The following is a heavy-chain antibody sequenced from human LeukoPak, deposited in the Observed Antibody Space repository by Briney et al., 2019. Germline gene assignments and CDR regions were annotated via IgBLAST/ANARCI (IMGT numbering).Heavy chain of an antibody. Sequence: ASVKVSCKASGGTFSSYAISWVRQAPGQGLEWMGGIIPTFGTANYAQKFQGRVTITADESTSTAYMELSSLRSEDTAVYYCARKRIGMSGLGSRFDYWGQGTLVTVSS. D-gene: IGHD3-10*01. V-gene: IGHV1-69*01. CDR3: ARKRIGMSGLGSRFDY. J-gene: IGHJ4*02. CDR2: IIPTFGTA. CDR1: GGTFSSYA.